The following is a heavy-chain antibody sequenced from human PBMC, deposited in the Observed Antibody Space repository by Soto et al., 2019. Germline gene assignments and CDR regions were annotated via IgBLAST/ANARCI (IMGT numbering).Heavy chain of an antibody. D-gene: IGHD6-13*01. CDR2: IYYSGST. Sequence: SETLSLTCTVSGGSIISYYCIFIRHPPGKGLEWIGYIYYSGSTNYNPSLKSRVTISVDTSKNQFSLKLSSVTAADTAVYYCARSDSSSWLGFAYWGQGTLVTVSS. CDR3: ARSDSSSWLGFAY. CDR1: GGSIISYY. V-gene: IGHV4-59*01. J-gene: IGHJ4*02.